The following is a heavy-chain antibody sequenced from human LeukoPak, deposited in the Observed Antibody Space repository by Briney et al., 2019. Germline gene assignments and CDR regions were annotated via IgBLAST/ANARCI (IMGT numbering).Heavy chain of an antibody. J-gene: IGHJ4*02. D-gene: IGHD3-22*01. CDR1: GGSISSYY. CDR2: IYTSGST. Sequence: SETLSLTCTVSGGSISSYYWSWIRQPAGKGLEWIGRIYTSGSTNYNPSLKSRVTMSVDTSKNQFSLKLSSVTAADTAVYYCARESYDSSGYYRDYWGQGTLVTASS. CDR3: ARESYDSSGYYRDY. V-gene: IGHV4-4*07.